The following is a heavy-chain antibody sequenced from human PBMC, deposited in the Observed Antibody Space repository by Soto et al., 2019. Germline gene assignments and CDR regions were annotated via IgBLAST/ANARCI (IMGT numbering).Heavy chain of an antibody. CDR2: IYHTKST. V-gene: IGHV4-4*02. J-gene: IGHJ5*01. CDR3: ARAVWFGEFNWCDS. CDR1: GGSISSSNW. Sequence: QVQLQESGPGLVKPSGTLSLTCAVSGGSISSSNWWTWVRQPPGKGLEWIGEIYHTKSTNYNPSPKSRVAISIDKSMNQFSLKLSSVTAADTAVYFWARAVWFGEFNWCDSWGQGTLVTVSS. D-gene: IGHD3-10*01.